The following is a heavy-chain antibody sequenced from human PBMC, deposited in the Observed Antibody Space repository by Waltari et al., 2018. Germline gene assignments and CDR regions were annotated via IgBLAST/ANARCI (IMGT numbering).Heavy chain of an antibody. Sequence: QVQLQESGPGLVTPSETLYLTCTVSGGSIRSYYWSWIRQHPGKGLEWIWYIYYSGSTNYNPSLKSRVTISVDTSKNQFSLKLSSVTAADTAVYYCARDKGNRGMGQYYFDYWGQGTLVTVSS. CDR2: IYYSGST. J-gene: IGHJ4*02. CDR1: GGSIRSYY. V-gene: IGHV4-59*01. CDR3: ARDKGNRGMGQYYFDY.